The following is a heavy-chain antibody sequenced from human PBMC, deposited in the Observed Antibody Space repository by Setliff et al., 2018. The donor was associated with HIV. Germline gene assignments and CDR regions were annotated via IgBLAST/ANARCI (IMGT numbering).Heavy chain of an antibody. Sequence: GGSLRLSCAASGFTFSTYWMKWVRQAPGKGLAWVSSISSSSRSKYYADSVKGRFTISRDNAKNSLYLQMNSLTAEDTAVYYCARDVSWRVRTYIDYWGQGALVTVSS. J-gene: IGHJ4*02. D-gene: IGHD3-3*01. CDR1: GFTFSTYW. CDR2: ISSSSRSK. V-gene: IGHV3-21*01. CDR3: ARDVSWRVRTYIDY.